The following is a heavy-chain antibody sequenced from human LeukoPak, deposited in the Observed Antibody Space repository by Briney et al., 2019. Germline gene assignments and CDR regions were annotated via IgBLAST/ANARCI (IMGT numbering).Heavy chain of an antibody. CDR3: ARGREWLFYFDY. Sequence: SETLSLTCTVSGGSISSYYWSWIRQPPGKGLEWIGYIYYSGSTNYNPSLKRRVTISVDTSKNQFSLKLSSVTAADTAVYYCARGREWLFYFDYWGQGTLVTVSS. D-gene: IGHD6-19*01. J-gene: IGHJ4*02. CDR2: IYYSGST. CDR1: GGSISSYY. V-gene: IGHV4-59*01.